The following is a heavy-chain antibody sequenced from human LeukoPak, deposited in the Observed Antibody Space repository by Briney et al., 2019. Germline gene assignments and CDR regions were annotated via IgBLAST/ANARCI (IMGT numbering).Heavy chain of an antibody. V-gene: IGHV3-74*01. CDR1: GFTFSTTW. CDR2: MNSDGSTT. D-gene: IGHD1-7*01. CDR3: ATAGNYRFDN. Sequence: GGSLRLSCAASGFTFSTTWLHWVRQTPGEGLVWVLRMNSDGSTTNYADSVKGRFTISRDNAKSTLYLQMNNLRVEDTAVYYCATAGNYRFDNWGQGTLVTVSP. J-gene: IGHJ4*02.